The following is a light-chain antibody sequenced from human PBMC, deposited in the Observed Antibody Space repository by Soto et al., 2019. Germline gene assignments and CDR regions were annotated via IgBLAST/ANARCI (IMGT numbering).Light chain of an antibody. J-gene: IGKJ2*01. CDR3: MQALQTPDT. CDR1: QRLLHSNGNTF. CDR2: LGS. V-gene: IGKV2-28*01. Sequence: EIVMTQSPPSLTVTPGEPASISCRSSQRLLHSNGNTFLDWYLQKPGQSPQLLIYLGSNRASGVPDRVSGGEAGTDFKLKISRVEAEHVGVYYCMQALQTPDTGGQGTKVDSK.